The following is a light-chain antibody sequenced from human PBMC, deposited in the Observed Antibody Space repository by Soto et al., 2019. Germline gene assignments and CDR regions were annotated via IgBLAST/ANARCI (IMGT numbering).Light chain of an antibody. CDR2: GGS. Sequence: DIQITQCPSSLSASVGDRVTITCQASQAIRNYLNWYQQRPGTAPKLLIYGGSTLETGVPSRFSGRGSAADFTLTISSLQPEDIATYYCQQYDTLPPTFGGGTKVDIK. CDR3: QQYDTLPPT. CDR1: QAIRNY. V-gene: IGKV1-33*01. J-gene: IGKJ4*01.